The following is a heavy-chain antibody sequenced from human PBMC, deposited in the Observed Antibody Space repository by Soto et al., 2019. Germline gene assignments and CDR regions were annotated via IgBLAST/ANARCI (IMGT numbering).Heavy chain of an antibody. CDR3: AKIPSGWYLFDY. CDR2: ISGSGGST. D-gene: IGHD6-19*01. J-gene: IGHJ4*02. CDR1: GFTFSSYA. Sequence: EVQLLESGGGLVQPGGSLRLFCAASGFTFSSYAMSWVRQAPGKGLEWVSAISGSGGSTYYADSVKGRFTISRDNSKNTLYLQMNSLRAEDTAVYYCAKIPSGWYLFDYWGQGTLVTVSS. V-gene: IGHV3-23*01.